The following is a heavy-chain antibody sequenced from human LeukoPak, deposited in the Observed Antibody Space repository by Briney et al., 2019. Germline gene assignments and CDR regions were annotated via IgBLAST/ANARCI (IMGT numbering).Heavy chain of an antibody. CDR1: GYTFTSYG. CDR3: ASQSSGWYFYYYYGMDV. J-gene: IGHJ6*02. Sequence: GASVKVSCKASGYTFTSYGISWVRQAPGQGLEWMGRIIPILGIANYAQKFQGRVTITADKSTSTAYMELSSLRSEDTAVYYCASQSSGWYFYYYYGMDVWGQGTTVTVSS. V-gene: IGHV1-69*04. CDR2: IIPILGIA. D-gene: IGHD6-19*01.